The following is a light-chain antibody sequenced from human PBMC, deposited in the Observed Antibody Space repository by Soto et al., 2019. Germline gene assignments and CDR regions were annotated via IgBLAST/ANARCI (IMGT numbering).Light chain of an antibody. Sequence: IVMTQSPATLSASPGERATLSCRASQGISSNLAWYQQKPGQAPWLLIYGASTRATGIPARFSGSESGTEFTLTISSLQSEDFAAYHCEQYNAWSPLTFGGGTKVEIK. CDR2: GAS. CDR3: EQYNAWSPLT. J-gene: IGKJ4*01. CDR1: QGISSN. V-gene: IGKV3-15*01.